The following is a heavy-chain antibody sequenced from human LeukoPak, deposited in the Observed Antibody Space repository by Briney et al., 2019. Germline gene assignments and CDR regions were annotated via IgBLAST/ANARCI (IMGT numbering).Heavy chain of an antibody. CDR2: IHSSGRI. Sequence: SETLSLTCTVSGGSISNYYWSWIRQPAGKGLEWISRIHSSGRIHHNPSLNSRVTMSVDTSKNQFSLKLNYVTAADTAVYYCARTSATGATYFDYWGQGTLVTVSS. CDR3: ARTSATGATYFDY. CDR1: GGSISNYY. D-gene: IGHD1-26*01. J-gene: IGHJ4*02. V-gene: IGHV4-4*07.